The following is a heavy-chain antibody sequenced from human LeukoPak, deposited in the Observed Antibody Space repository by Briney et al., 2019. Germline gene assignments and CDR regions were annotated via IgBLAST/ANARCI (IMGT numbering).Heavy chain of an antibody. Sequence: GESLRLSCAASGFTFSNYGLHWVRQAPGKGLEWVTFIRYDGSDKYYADSVKGRFTISRDNARNSLYLQMNSLRAEDTAVYYCPTKRGSYTPFGYWGQGTLLTVSS. CDR3: PTKRGSYTPFGY. CDR1: GFTFSNYG. J-gene: IGHJ4*02. V-gene: IGHV3-30*02. CDR2: IRYDGSDK. D-gene: IGHD1-26*01.